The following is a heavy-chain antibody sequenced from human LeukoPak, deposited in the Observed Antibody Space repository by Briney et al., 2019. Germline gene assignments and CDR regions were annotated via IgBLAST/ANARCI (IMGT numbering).Heavy chain of an antibody. CDR2: ISGSGGST. D-gene: IGHD3-3*01. CDR1: GFTFSSYA. V-gene: IGHV3-23*01. CDR3: AKVSYTIFGVVIMEGSQDWYFDL. Sequence: PGGSLRLSCAASGFTFSSYAMSWVRQAPGKGLEWVSAISGSGGSTYYADSVKGRFTISRDNSKNTLYLQMNSLRAEDTAVYYCAKVSYTIFGVVIMEGSQDWYFDLWGRGTLVTVSS. J-gene: IGHJ2*01.